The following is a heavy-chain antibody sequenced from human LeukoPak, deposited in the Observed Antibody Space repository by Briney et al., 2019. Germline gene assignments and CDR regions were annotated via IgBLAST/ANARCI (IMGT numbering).Heavy chain of an antibody. CDR3: ARHERPGYYGSGSYYGY. D-gene: IGHD3-10*01. CDR2: IYTSGST. V-gene: IGHV4-4*07. Sequence: SETLSLTCTVSGGSISSYYWSWIRQPAGKGLEWIGRIYTSGSTNYNPSLKSRVTMSVDTSKNQFSLKLSSVTAADTAVYYCARHERPGYYGSGSYYGYWGQGTLVTVSS. CDR1: GGSISSYY. J-gene: IGHJ4*02.